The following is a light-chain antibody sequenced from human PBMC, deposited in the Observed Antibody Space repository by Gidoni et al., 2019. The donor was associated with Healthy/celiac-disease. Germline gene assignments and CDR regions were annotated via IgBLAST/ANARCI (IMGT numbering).Light chain of an antibody. J-gene: IGLJ1*01. CDR1: SSDVWSYNL. CDR2: EVS. Sequence: QSALTQPASVSGSPGQSITLSCTGTSSDVWSYNLVSWYQQHPGKGPNLMMYEVSHRPSGVSKRFAGSKSGNTASRTISGLQAEDEADYYCCSYAGSSRVFGTGTKVTVL. V-gene: IGLV2-23*02. CDR3: CSYAGSSRV.